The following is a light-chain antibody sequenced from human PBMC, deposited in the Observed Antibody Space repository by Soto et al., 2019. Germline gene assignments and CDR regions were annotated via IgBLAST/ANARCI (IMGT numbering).Light chain of an antibody. Sequence: DVVITHSPLSLPFTLVQPSSISCRSSQSLVYSDGNTYLNWYLQKPRQSPQVLVYLGSNRSSGVPDRFSGSGSGTDFTLKISRVEAEDAGLYYCMQTLQSPRTFGQGTKVDIK. CDR2: LGS. J-gene: IGKJ1*01. V-gene: IGKV2-28*01. CDR3: MQTLQSPRT. CDR1: QSLVYSDGNTY.